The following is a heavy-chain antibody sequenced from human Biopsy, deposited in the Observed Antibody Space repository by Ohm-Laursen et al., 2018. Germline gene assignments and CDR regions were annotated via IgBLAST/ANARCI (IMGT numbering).Heavy chain of an antibody. V-gene: IGHV4-4*07. J-gene: IGHJ3*02. D-gene: IGHD6-13*01. CDR1: GGSTNDYF. CDR2: IYSSGGS. CDR3: ARHIGSSWEWAFDI. Sequence: GTLSLTCSVSGGSTNDYFWSWIRQPAGETLEWIGRIYSSGGSSYNPSLKSRISMSMDTSNNHFSLTLTSVTAADTAVYYCARHIGSSWEWAFDIWGRGTMVTVSS.